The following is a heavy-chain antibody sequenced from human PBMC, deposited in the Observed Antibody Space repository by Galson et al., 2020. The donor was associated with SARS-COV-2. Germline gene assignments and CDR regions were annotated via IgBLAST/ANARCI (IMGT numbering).Heavy chain of an antibody. Sequence: GESLKISCAASGFTFSSYGMHWVRQAPGKGLEWVAFIRYDGSNKYYADSVKGRFTISRDNSKNTLYLQMNSLRAEDTAVYYCAKDTPPYGDYDYYYGMDGWGQGTTVTVSS. CDR3: AKDTPPYGDYDYYYGMDG. CDR2: IRYDGSNK. V-gene: IGHV3-30*02. CDR1: GFTFSSYG. D-gene: IGHD4-17*01. J-gene: IGHJ6*02.